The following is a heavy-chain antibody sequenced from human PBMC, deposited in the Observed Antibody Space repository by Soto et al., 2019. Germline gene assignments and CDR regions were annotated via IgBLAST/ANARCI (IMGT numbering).Heavy chain of an antibody. CDR2: FSGSGGST. V-gene: IGHV3-23*01. CDR3: AKVTPPGGSYYSNRDDYYGMDV. J-gene: IGHJ6*02. Sequence: GGSLRLSCAASGFTFSTYAMNWVRQAPGKGLEWVSGFSGSGGSTYYSDSVKGRFTISRDNSKNTLYLQMNSLRAEDTAVYYCAKVTPPGGSYYSNRDDYYGMDVWGQGTTVTVSS. CDR1: GFTFSTYA. D-gene: IGHD1-26*01.